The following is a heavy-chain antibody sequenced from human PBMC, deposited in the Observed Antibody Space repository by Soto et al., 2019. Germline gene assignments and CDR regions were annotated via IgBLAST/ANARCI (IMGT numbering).Heavy chain of an antibody. CDR1: GFTFSSYT. V-gene: IGHV3-21*01. D-gene: IGHD1-26*01. CDR3: ARVGYSGIYFVPFDY. CDR2: ISGSSNYM. J-gene: IGHJ4*02. Sequence: GGSLRLSCAASGFTFSSYTMHWVRQAPGKGLEWVSAISGSSNYMYYADSLRGRFTISRDNAKNSLFLQMNSLRTEDTAVYYCARVGYSGIYFVPFDYWGQGSLVTVSS.